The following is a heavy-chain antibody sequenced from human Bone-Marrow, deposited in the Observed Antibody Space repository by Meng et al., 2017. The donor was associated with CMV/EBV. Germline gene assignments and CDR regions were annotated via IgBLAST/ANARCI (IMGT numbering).Heavy chain of an antibody. V-gene: IGHV4-34*01. CDR3: ARGRVVVGVGMDV. J-gene: IGHJ6*02. CDR2: INHSGST. D-gene: IGHD1-26*01. Sequence: ESLKISCVASGFSVSNNYMTWVRQAPGKGLEWIGEINHSGSTNYNPSLKSRVTISVDTSKNQFSLKLSSVTAADTAVYYCARGRVVVGVGMDVWGQGTTVTVSS. CDR1: GFSVSNNY.